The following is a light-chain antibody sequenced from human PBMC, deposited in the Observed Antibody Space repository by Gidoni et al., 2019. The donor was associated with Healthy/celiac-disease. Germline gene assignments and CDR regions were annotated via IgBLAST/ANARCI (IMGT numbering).Light chain of an antibody. Sequence: DIQMTKSPSSLSASVGDRVTITCRASQSISSYLNWYQQKPGKAPKLLIYAASSLQSGVPSRFSGSVSGTDFTLTISSLQPEDFATYYCQQSYSTRYTFGQGTKLEIK. CDR1: QSISSY. V-gene: IGKV1-39*01. CDR3: QQSYSTRYT. CDR2: AAS. J-gene: IGKJ2*01.